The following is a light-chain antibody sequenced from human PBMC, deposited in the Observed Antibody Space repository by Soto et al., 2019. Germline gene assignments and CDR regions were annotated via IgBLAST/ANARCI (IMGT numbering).Light chain of an antibody. CDR2: GAS. J-gene: IGKJ4*01. V-gene: IGKV1-9*01. CDR1: QGITSY. Sequence: DIQMTQSPSSLSASVGDCVTITCRASQGITSYLAWYQQKPGKAPNLLIYGASTLQSGVPSRFSGSGSGTDFTLTINSLQAEDFATYYCQQTRSYPSTFGGGTKVDI. CDR3: QQTRSYPST.